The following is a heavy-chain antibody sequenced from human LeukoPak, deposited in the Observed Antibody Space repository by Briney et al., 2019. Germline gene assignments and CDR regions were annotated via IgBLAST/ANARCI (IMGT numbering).Heavy chain of an antibody. V-gene: IGHV4-61*02. D-gene: IGHD6-19*01. CDR2: IYTSGST. J-gene: IGHJ4*02. CDR1: GGSISSGSYY. Sequence: SQTLSLTCTVSGGSISSGSYYWSWIRQPAGKGLEWIGRIYTSGSTNYNPSLKSRVTVSVDTSKNQFSLKLSSVTAADTAVYYCAEHYSSAWSGVGYWGQGTLVTVSS. CDR3: AEHYSSAWSGVGY.